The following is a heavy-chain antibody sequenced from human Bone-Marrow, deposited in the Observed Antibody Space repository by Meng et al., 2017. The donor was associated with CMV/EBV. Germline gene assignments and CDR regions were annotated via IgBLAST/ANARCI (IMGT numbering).Heavy chain of an antibody. CDR1: GGSFSGYY. D-gene: IGHD4-11*01. CDR3: ARGDGGYSKEFYYYGMDV. J-gene: IGHJ6*02. CDR2: INHSGST. Sequence: SETLSLTCAVYGGSFSGYYWSWIRQPPGKGLEWIGEINHSGSTNYNPSLKSRVTISVDTSKNQFSLKLSSVTAADTAVYYCARGDGGYSKEFYYYGMDVWGQGTTVTVSS. V-gene: IGHV4-34*01.